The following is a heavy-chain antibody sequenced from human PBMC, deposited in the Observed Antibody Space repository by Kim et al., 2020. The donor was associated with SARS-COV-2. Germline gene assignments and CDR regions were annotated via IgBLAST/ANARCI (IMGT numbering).Heavy chain of an antibody. CDR1: GGSISNYY. D-gene: IGHD2-8*02. J-gene: IGHJ4*02. CDR2: IYTSGSANYNPSL. V-gene: IGHV4-4*07. CDR3: ARDPTNSGDYFDY. Sequence: SETLSLTCNVSGGSISNYYWSWIRQPAGKGLEWIGRIYTSGSANYNPSLNYNPSLKSRVTMSVDTSKNQFSLKLRSVTAADTATYYCARDPTNSGDYFDYWGQGTQVTVSS.